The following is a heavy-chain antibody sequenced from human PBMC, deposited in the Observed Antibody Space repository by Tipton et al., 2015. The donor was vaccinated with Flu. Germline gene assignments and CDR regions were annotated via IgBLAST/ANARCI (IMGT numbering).Heavy chain of an antibody. J-gene: IGHJ4*02. CDR1: GFTFSSYG. CDR3: ARAGYYDSSGYYLADFDY. D-gene: IGHD3-22*01. Sequence: SLRLSCAASGFTFSSYGMHWVRQAPGKGLEWVAVIWYDGSNKYYADSVKGRFTISRDNSKNTLYLQMNSLRAEDTAVYYCARAGYYDSSGYYLADFDYWGQGTLVTVSS. CDR2: IWYDGSNK. V-gene: IGHV3-33*08.